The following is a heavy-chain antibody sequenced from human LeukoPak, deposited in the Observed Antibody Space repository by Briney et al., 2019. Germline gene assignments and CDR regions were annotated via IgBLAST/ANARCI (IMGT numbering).Heavy chain of an antibody. Sequence: SETLSLTCTVSGGSISSYYWSWIRQPPGKGLEWIGYIYYSGSTYYNPSLKSRVTISVDTSKSQFSLKLSSVTAADTAVYYCARAGYCSSTSCYFGPRFDYWGQGTLVTVSS. CDR1: GGSISSYY. V-gene: IGHV4-59*12. D-gene: IGHD2-2*01. CDR3: ARAGYCSSTSCYFGPRFDY. CDR2: IYYSGST. J-gene: IGHJ4*02.